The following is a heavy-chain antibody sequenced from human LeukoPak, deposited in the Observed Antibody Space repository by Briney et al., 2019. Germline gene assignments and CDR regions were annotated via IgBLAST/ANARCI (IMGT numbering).Heavy chain of an antibody. D-gene: IGHD2-15*01. CDR1: GFSFSNYN. Sequence: GGSLRLSCAASGFSFSNYNMNWVRQAPGKGLEWVSGITASGDSTYYGDSVKGRFTMSRDNSKNTVYLQMNSLRVDDTAVYFCARRDIVVVVSASDYWGQGTLVTVSS. CDR3: ARRDIVVVVSASDY. J-gene: IGHJ4*02. V-gene: IGHV3-23*01. CDR2: ITASGDST.